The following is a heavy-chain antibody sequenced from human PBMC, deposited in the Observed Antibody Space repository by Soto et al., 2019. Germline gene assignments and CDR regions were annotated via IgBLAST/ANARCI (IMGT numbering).Heavy chain of an antibody. Sequence: QVQLRESGPGLVKPSQTLSLNCSVSGASVAGGSYYWSWVRQPPGKGLEWIGYIPSRGRPFYNPSLTSRGTSSADTAKKQLSLQLTSVNAADTAVYNCARDTYSGYDFGLWGQGTLVTVTS. CDR1: GASVAGGSYY. CDR3: ARDTYSGYDFGL. CDR2: IPSRGRP. J-gene: IGHJ1*01. V-gene: IGHV4-30-4*01. D-gene: IGHD5-12*01.